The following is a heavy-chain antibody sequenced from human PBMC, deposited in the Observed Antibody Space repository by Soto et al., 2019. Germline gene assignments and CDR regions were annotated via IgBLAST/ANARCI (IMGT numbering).Heavy chain of an antibody. CDR3: ANDGSGTNYDPLPYYYYYYGMDV. CDR1: GGTFSSYA. CDR2: IIPIFGTA. Sequence: QVQLVQSGAEVKKPGSSVKVSCKASGGTFSSYAISWVRQAPGQGLEWMGGIIPIFGTANYAQKIQGRVTITADESTTTDYMELSSLRSEDTAVYYCANDGSGTNYDPLPYYYYYYGMDVWGQGTTVTVSS. D-gene: IGHD3-10*01. V-gene: IGHV1-69*01. J-gene: IGHJ6*02.